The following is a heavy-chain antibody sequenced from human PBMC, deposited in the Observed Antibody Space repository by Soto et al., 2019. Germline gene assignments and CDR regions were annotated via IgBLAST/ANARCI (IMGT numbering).Heavy chain of an antibody. CDR2: IYYSGST. V-gene: IGHV4-31*03. CDR3: ARDSSGYSYGSNWFDP. D-gene: IGHD5-18*01. Sequence: QVPLQESGPGLVKPSQTLSLTCTVSGGSISSGGYYWSWIRQHPGKGLEWIGYIYYSGSTYYNPSLKSRVTISVDTTKNQCSLKLSSVTAADTAVYYCARDSSGYSYGSNWFDPWGQGTLVTVSS. CDR1: GGSISSGGYY. J-gene: IGHJ5*02.